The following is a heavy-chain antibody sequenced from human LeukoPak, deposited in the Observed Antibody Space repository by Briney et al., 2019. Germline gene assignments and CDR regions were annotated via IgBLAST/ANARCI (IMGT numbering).Heavy chain of an antibody. V-gene: IGHV3-23*01. CDR1: GFTLSSYA. Sequence: GGSLRLSCAASGFTLSSYAMSWVRQAPGKGLEWVSAISGSGGSTYYADSVKGRFTISRDNSKNTLYLQMNSLRAEDTAVYYCAESYYYDSSGYLIEYWGQGTLVTVSS. CDR2: ISGSGGST. J-gene: IGHJ4*02. D-gene: IGHD3-22*01. CDR3: AESYYYDSSGYLIEY.